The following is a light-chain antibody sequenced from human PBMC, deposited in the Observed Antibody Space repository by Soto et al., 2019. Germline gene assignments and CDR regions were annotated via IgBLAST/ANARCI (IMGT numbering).Light chain of an antibody. J-gene: IGLJ3*02. CDR3: NSYTTSGAIV. V-gene: IGLV2-14*03. Sequence: QPVLTQPASVSGSPGQSITISCTGTSSDIGGYNFVSWYQQHPGNAPNLIIYDVASRPSGVSDRFSGSKSGNAASLTISGLQAEDEALYYCNSYTTSGAIVFGGGTKVTVL. CDR2: DVA. CDR1: SSDIGGYNF.